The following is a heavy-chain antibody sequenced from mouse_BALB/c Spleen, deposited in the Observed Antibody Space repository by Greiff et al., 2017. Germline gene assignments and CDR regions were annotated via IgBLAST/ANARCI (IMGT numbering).Heavy chain of an antibody. J-gene: IGHJ2*01. V-gene: IGHV1-5*01. D-gene: IGHD2-14*01. Sequence: EVKLQQSGTVLARPGASVKMSCKASGYTFTSYWMHWVKQRPGQGLEWIGAIYPGNSDTSYNQKFKGKAKLTAVTSTSTAYMELSSLTNEDSAVYYCTRATYYRYDVGYYFDYWGLGTTLTVSS. CDR1: GYTFTSYW. CDR2: IYPGNSDT. CDR3: TRATYYRYDVGYYFDY.